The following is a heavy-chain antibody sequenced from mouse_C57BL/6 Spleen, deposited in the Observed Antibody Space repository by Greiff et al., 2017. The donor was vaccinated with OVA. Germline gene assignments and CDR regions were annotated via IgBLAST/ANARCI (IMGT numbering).Heavy chain of an antibody. Sequence: DVHLVESGGGLVKPGGSLKLSCAASGFTFSSYAMSWVRQTPEKRLEWVATISAGGSYTYYPDNVKGRFTISRDNAKNNLYLQMSHLKSEDTAMYYCARDDYYGSSYGGYFDVWGTGTTVTVSS. CDR3: ARDDYYGSSYGGYFDV. CDR1: GFTFSSYA. J-gene: IGHJ1*03. V-gene: IGHV5-4*01. CDR2: ISAGGSYT. D-gene: IGHD1-1*01.